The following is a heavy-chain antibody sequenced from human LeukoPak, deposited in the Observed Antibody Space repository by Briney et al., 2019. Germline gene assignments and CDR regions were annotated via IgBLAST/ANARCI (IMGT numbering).Heavy chain of an antibody. CDR2: INPDSGGT. CDR1: GYTFTSNY. J-gene: IGHJ3*02. CDR3: ARGPYSYDSSGAFDI. V-gene: IGHV1-2*02. Sequence: ASVKVSCRAFGYTFTSNYMHWVRQAPGQGLEWMGWINPDSGGTNYAQKFQGRVTMTRDTSISTAYMELSRLRSDDTAVYFCARGPYSYDSSGAFDIWGQGTMVTVSS. D-gene: IGHD3-22*01.